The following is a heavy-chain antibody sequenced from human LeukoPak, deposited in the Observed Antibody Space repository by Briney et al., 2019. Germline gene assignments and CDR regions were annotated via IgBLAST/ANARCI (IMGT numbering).Heavy chain of an antibody. Sequence: SGTLSLTCTVSGGSISSYYWSWIRQPAGKGLEWIGRIYTSGSTNHNPSLKSRVTMSVDTSKNQFSLKLSSVTAADTAVYYCAGTIVVVPAAMRSDAFDIWGQGTMVTVSS. V-gene: IGHV4-4*07. CDR3: AGTIVVVPAAMRSDAFDI. CDR2: IYTSGST. D-gene: IGHD2-2*01. J-gene: IGHJ3*02. CDR1: GGSISSYY.